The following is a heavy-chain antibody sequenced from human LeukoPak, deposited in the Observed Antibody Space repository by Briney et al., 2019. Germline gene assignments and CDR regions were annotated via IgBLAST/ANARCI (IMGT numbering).Heavy chain of an antibody. D-gene: IGHD2-15*01. CDR2: IYYSGST. Sequence: KTSETLSLTCTVSGGSISTYYWSWIRQPPGKGLEWIGYIYYSGSTNYNPSLKSRVTISVDTSKNQFSLRLSSVTAADTAVYYCARMVIRAYCSGGSCYEHAFDIWGQGTMVTVSS. CDR1: GGSISTYY. J-gene: IGHJ3*02. V-gene: IGHV4-59*08. CDR3: ARMVIRAYCSGGSCYEHAFDI.